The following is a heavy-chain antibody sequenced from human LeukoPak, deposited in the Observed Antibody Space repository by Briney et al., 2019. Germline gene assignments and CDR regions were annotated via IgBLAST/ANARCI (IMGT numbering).Heavy chain of an antibody. CDR2: IYHSGST. CDR3: ARGDHHYYGSGSSRD. Sequence: SETLSLTCTVSGGSISSYYWGWIRQPPGKGLEWIGSIYHSGSTYYNPSLKSRVTISVDTSKNQFSLKLSSVTAADTAVYYCARGDHHYYGSGSSRDWGQGTLVTVSS. CDR1: GGSISSYY. D-gene: IGHD3-10*01. V-gene: IGHV4-38-2*02. J-gene: IGHJ4*02.